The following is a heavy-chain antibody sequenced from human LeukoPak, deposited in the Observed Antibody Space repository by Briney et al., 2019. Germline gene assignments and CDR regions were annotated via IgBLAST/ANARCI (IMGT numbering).Heavy chain of an antibody. J-gene: IGHJ6*02. CDR2: ISAYNGNT. CDR1: GYTFTSYG. Sequence: ASVTVSCKASGYTFTSYGTRWVRQAPGQGLAWMGWISAYNGNTNYAQKLQGRVTMTTDTSTSTAYMELRSLRSDDTAVYYCARDLVVAVAGYYYYYGMDVWGQGTTVTVSS. V-gene: IGHV1-18*01. D-gene: IGHD6-19*01. CDR3: ARDLVVAVAGYYYYYGMDV.